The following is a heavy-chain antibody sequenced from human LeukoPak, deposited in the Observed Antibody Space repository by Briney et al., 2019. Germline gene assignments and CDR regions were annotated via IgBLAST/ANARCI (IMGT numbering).Heavy chain of an antibody. V-gene: IGHV3-7*01. CDR2: IKSDGSEE. Sequence: GGSLRLSCVASGFPFEIYWMSLVRQGPGKGLEWVANIKSDGSEEYYADSVKGRLTVSRDNAKNSLFLQMNSLRVEDTAVYYCAKEKTVAGWYFDLWGRGTLVTVSS. D-gene: IGHD6-19*01. CDR1: GFPFEIYW. CDR3: AKEKTVAGWYFDL. J-gene: IGHJ2*01.